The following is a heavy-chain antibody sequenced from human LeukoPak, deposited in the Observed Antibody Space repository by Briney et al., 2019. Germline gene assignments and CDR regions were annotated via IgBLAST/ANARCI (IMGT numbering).Heavy chain of an antibody. J-gene: IGHJ4*02. V-gene: IGHV1-58*01. CDR1: GFTFTSSA. CDR2: IVVGSGNT. D-gene: IGHD2-2*01. Sequence: ASVKVSCKASGFTFTSSAVQWVRQARGQRLEWIGWIVVGSGNTNYAQKFQERVTMTRDTSISAAYMELSRLRSDDTAVYYCARELGYCSSTSCPSEDYWGQGTLVTVSS. CDR3: ARELGYCSSTSCPSEDY.